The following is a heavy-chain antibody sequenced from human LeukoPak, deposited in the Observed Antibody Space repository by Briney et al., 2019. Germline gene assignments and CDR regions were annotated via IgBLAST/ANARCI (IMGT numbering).Heavy chain of an antibody. CDR3: ARGIPDRPIAIYYFDD. CDR1: GDSISSGGYF. Sequence: SETLSLTCTVSGDSISSGGYFWSWIRQHPGKGLEWIGYIYYSGSTYYNPSLKSRVSISVDTSKNQFSLKLSPVTAADTAVYYCARGIPDRPIAIYYFDDWGQGTLVTVSS. J-gene: IGHJ4*02. V-gene: IGHV4-31*03. CDR2: IYYSGST. D-gene: IGHD6-6*01.